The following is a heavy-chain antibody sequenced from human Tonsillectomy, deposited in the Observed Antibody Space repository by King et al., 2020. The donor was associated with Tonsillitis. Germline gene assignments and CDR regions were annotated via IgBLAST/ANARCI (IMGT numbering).Heavy chain of an antibody. CDR3: ASLNPLYCSGGSCYSAPSFEY. CDR1: GGSISSYY. Sequence: QLQESGPGLVKPSETLSLTCTVSGGSISSYYWSWIRQPPGKGLEWIGYIYYSGNTDYNPSLKSRLTISIYTSKNQFSLKLNSVTAADTAVYYCASLNPLYCSGGSCYSAPSFEYWGQGTLVTVSS. CDR2: IYYSGNT. J-gene: IGHJ4*02. V-gene: IGHV4-59*08. D-gene: IGHD2-15*01.